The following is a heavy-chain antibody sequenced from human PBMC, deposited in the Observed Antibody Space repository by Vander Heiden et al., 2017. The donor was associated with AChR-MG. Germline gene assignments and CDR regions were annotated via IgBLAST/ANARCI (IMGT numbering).Heavy chain of an antibody. CDR1: GFRLSVYS. D-gene: IGHD6-13*01. J-gene: IGHJ4*02. Sequence: EVQLLESGGGVVQPGGSLRLRCAASGFRLSVYSMGLVRQAPGQGLEWVAGFSGVGSKTYYADSVRGRFSVSRDNAKNTFYLQMNSLRVEDTAVYYCAKDVHVGGTAAGRTCDYWGQGTRVTVAS. V-gene: IGHV3-23*01. CDR2: FSGVGSKT. CDR3: AKDVHVGGTAAGRTCDY.